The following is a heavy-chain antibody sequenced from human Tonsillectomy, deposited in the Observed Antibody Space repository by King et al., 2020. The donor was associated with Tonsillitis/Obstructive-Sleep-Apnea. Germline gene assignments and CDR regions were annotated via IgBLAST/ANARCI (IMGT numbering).Heavy chain of an antibody. CDR1: GFTFSDYY. D-gene: IGHD2-2*01. J-gene: IGHJ6*03. V-gene: IGHV3-11*05. Sequence: VQLVESGGGLVKPGGSLRLSCAASGFTFSDYYMSWIRQAPGKGLEWVSYISSSSSYTNYADSVKGRFTISRDNAKNSLYLQMNSLRAEDTAVYYCTRVRVPAARGRDYYYMDVWGKGTTVTVSS. CDR3: TRVRVPAARGRDYYYMDV. CDR2: ISSSSSYT.